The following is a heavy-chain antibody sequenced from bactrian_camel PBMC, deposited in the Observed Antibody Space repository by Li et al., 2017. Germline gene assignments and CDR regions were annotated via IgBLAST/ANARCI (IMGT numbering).Heavy chain of an antibody. CDR2: LSSDGST. CDR1: GFTLDDHD. V-gene: IGHV3S63*01. D-gene: IGHD2*01. J-gene: IGHJ4*01. CDR3: AAARVIGRCSVLLGTFARNLVTV. Sequence: HVQLVESGGGSVQAGGSLRLSCTASGFTLDDHDMGWYRQVPGNECESVSALSSDGSTYYVDSVKGRFTISQDSGNQTVYLQMNNLKPEDTALYYCAAARVIGRCSVLLGTFARNLVTVWGPGTQVTVS.